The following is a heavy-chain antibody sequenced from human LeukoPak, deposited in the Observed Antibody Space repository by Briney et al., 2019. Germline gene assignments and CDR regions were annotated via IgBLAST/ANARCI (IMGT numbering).Heavy chain of an antibody. CDR2: IYYSGST. D-gene: IGHD3-22*01. Sequence: SETLSLTCTVSGGSISSSSYYWGWIRQPPGKGLEWIGSIYYSGSTYYNPSLKSRVTISVDTSKDQFSLKLSSVTAADTAVYYCASQYYYDSSGYYRLFDYWGQGTLVTVSS. V-gene: IGHV4-39*01. CDR1: GGSISSSSYY. CDR3: ASQYYYDSSGYYRLFDY. J-gene: IGHJ4*02.